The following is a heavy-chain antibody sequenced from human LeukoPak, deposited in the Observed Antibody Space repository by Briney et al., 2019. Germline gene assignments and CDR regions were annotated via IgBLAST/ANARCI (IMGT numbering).Heavy chain of an antibody. V-gene: IGHV3-23*01. CDR2: ISGSGGST. Sequence: PGGSLRLSCAASGFTFSSYAMSWVRQAPGKGLEWVSAISGSGGSTYYADSVKGRFTISRDNSKNTLYLQMNSLRAEDTAVYYCAKDLHDSSGYFGYFDYWGQGTLVTVSS. CDR3: AKDLHDSSGYFGYFDY. J-gene: IGHJ4*02. CDR1: GFTFSSYA. D-gene: IGHD3-22*01.